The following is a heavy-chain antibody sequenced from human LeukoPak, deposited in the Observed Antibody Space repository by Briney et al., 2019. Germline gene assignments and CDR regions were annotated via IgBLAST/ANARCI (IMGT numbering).Heavy chain of an antibody. V-gene: IGHV3-23*01. CDR2: IGGSGSTT. CDR3: TKGNNNYDNSGYYDS. D-gene: IGHD3-22*01. J-gene: IGHJ4*02. Sequence: GGSLRLSCAVSGFTFSIYSMNWVRQAPGKGMELVSMIGGSGSTTYYANSVEGRFTISRDNYGRTLSLQMNSLRAEDTAIYFCTKGNNNYDNSGYYDSWGQGTLVTVSS. CDR1: GFTFSIYS.